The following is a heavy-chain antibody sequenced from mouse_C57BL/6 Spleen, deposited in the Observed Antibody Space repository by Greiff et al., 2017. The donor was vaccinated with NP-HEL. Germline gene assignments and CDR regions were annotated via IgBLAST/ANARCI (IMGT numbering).Heavy chain of an antibody. D-gene: IGHD2-3*01. CDR3: ARPQIYDGYYFDY. Sequence: QVQLQQSGAELAKPGASVKLSCKASGYTFTSYWMHWVKQRPGQGLEWIGYIYPSSGYTKYNQKFKDKATLTADKSSSTAYMQLSSLTYEDSAVYYCARPQIYDGYYFDYWGQGTTLTVSS. J-gene: IGHJ2*01. V-gene: IGHV1-7*01. CDR1: GYTFTSYW. CDR2: IYPSSGYT.